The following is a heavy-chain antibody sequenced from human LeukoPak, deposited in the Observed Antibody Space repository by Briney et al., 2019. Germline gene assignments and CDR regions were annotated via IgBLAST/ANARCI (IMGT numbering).Heavy chain of an antibody. V-gene: IGHV4-34*01. D-gene: IGHD2-2*01. CDR1: GGSFSGYY. Sequence: SETLSLTCAVYGGSFSGYYWSWIRQPPGKGLEWIGEIKHSGSTNYNPSLKSRVTISVDTSKNQFSLKLSSVTAADTAVYYCARGAIPIVVVPAAISGMDVWGQGTTVTVSS. CDR2: IKHSGST. J-gene: IGHJ6*02. CDR3: ARGAIPIVVVPAAISGMDV.